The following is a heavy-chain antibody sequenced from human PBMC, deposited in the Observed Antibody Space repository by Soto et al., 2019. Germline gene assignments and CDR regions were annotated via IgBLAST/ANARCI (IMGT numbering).Heavy chain of an antibody. D-gene: IGHD2-8*02. CDR3: ARVLSSYYYYYGMDV. V-gene: IGHV1-69*06. CDR2: IIPIFGTA. CDR1: GGTLGSYA. J-gene: IGHJ6*02. Sequence: SVKVTCKASGGTLGSYASRWVRQAPGQGLEWMGGIIPIFGTANYAQKYQGRVTITADKSTGTAYMELSSLRSEDTAVYYCARVLSSYYYYYGMDVWGQGTTVTVSS.